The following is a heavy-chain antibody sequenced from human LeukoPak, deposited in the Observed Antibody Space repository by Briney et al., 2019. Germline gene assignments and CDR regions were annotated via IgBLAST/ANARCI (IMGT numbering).Heavy chain of an antibody. CDR3: ARARDGITGTGDAFDI. CDR1: GYTFTSYD. D-gene: IGHD1-20*01. CDR2: INPSGGST. V-gene: IGHV1-46*01. J-gene: IGHJ3*02. Sequence: ASVKVSCKASGYTFTSYDINWVRQAPGQGLEWMGIINPSGGSTSYAQKFQGRVTMTRDTSTSTVYMELSSLRSEDTAVYYCARARDGITGTGDAFDIWGQGTLVTVSS.